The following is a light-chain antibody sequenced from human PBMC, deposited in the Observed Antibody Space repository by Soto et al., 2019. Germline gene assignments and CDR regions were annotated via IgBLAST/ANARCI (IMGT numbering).Light chain of an antibody. CDR1: QSISSW. CDR2: RAS. Sequence: DIQMTQSPSTLSASVGDRITITCRASQSISSWLAWYQQKPGKAPKLLIYRASNLESGAPSRFSGSGSGTEFTLTISSLQPDDFATYYCQQYDSYPRRFGQGTKVETK. CDR3: QQYDSYPRR. J-gene: IGKJ1*01. V-gene: IGKV1-5*03.